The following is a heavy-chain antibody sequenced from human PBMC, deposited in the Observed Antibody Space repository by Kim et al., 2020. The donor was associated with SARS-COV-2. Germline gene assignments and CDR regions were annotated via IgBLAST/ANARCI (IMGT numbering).Heavy chain of an antibody. CDR1: GFTFDDYG. D-gene: IGHD6-6*01. CDR2: INWNGGST. J-gene: IGHJ4*02. V-gene: IGHV3-20*01. CDR3: ARDLFSGSSSRFQIDY. Sequence: GGSLRLSCAASGFTFDDYGMSWVRQAPGKGLEWVSGINWNGGSTGYADSVKGRFTISRDNAKNSLYLQMNSLRAEDTALYHCARDLFSGSSSRFQIDYWGQGTLVTVSS.